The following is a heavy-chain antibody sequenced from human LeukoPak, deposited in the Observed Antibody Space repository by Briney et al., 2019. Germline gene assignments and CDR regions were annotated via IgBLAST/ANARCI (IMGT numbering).Heavy chain of an antibody. CDR1: GFTFSSYS. CDR3: ARRAGSGSYYSPHFDY. J-gene: IGHJ4*02. CDR2: ISSSSYI. V-gene: IGHV3-21*01. D-gene: IGHD3-10*01. Sequence: SGGSLRLSCAASGFTFSSYSMNWVRQAPGKGLEWVSSISSSSYIYYADSVKGRFTISRDNAKNSLYLQMNSLRAEDTAVYYCARRAGSGSYYSPHFDYWGQGTLVTVSS.